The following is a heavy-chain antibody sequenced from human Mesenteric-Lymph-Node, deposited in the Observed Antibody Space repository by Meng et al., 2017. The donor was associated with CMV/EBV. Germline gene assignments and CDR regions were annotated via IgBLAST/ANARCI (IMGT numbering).Heavy chain of an antibody. J-gene: IGHJ5*02. CDR3: ARPHRGISAGSRFDP. Sequence: DSIGRSSHYWGWIRRPPGKGLEYIGSIYYGGNTYYNPSLKSRVTTSVDTSKNQFFLKLSSVTAADTAVYYCARPHRGISAGSRFDPWGQG. CDR2: IYYGGNT. V-gene: IGHV4-39*01. D-gene: IGHD6-13*01. CDR1: DSIGRSSHY.